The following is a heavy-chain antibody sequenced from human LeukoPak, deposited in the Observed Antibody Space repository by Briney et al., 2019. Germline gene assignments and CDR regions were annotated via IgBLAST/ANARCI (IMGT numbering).Heavy chain of an antibody. CDR1: GFTFSSYW. Sequence: GGSLRLSCAASGFTFSSYWMSWVRQAPGKGLEWVATIKQDRGEKYYVDSVKGRFTISRDNAKNSLYLQMNSLRADDTAVYYCPRDGDWAVRGAEHWGEKPLVRVPS. J-gene: IGHJ4*02. V-gene: IGHV3-7*01. CDR2: IKQDRGEK. CDR3: PRDGDWAVRGAEH. D-gene: IGHD3-16*01.